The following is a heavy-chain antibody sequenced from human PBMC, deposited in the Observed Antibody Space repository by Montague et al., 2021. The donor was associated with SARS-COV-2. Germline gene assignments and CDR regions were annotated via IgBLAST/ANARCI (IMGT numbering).Heavy chain of an antibody. J-gene: IGHJ6*02. CDR1: GGSISSYY. CDR3: AREAVEKRVRTRMTGRLEENYYYVLDV. CDR2: IYYSGST. Sequence: SETLSLTCTVSGGSISSYYWSWIRQPPGKGLEWIGYIYYSGSTNYNPSLKSRVTISVDTSKNQFSLKLSSVTAADTAVYYCAREAVEKRVRTRMTGRLEENYYYVLDVWGQGTTVIVSS. D-gene: IGHD3-3*01. V-gene: IGHV4-59*01.